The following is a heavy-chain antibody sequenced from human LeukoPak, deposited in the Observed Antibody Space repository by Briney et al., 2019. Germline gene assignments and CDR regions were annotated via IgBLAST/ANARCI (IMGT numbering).Heavy chain of an antibody. D-gene: IGHD5-18*01. J-gene: IGHJ4*02. V-gene: IGHV1-69*05. Sequence: GASVKVSCKASGGTFSSYAISWVRQAPGQGLEWMGSIIPIFGTANSAQKFQGRVTITTSESTSTAYLELSSLRSEDTAVYYCASRGYSYGIFDYWGQGTLVTVSS. CDR3: ASRGYSYGIFDY. CDR2: IIPIFGTA. CDR1: GGTFSSYA.